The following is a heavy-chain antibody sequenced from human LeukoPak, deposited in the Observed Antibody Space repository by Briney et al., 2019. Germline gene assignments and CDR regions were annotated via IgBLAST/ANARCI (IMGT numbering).Heavy chain of an antibody. CDR2: INPKSGGT. D-gene: IGHD4-17*01. Sequence: ASVKVSCKASGYTFTGYYMRWVRQAPGQGLEWMGWINPKSGGTNYAQEFQGRVTMTRDTSIRTAYMELTRLRSDDTAVYYCARDDYADYPIRADVWGQGTMVTVSS. V-gene: IGHV1-2*02. CDR1: GYTFTGYY. J-gene: IGHJ3*01. CDR3: ARDDYADYPIRADV.